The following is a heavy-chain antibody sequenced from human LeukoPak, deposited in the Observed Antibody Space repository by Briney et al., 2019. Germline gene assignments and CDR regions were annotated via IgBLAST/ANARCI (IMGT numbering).Heavy chain of an antibody. Sequence: GGSLRLSCAASGFTFDDYTMHWVRQAPGKGLEWVSLISWDGGSTYYADSVKGRFTISRDNSKNSLYLQMSSLRAEDTAVYYCARTYDTGGYTPFDYWGQGTLVTVSS. CDR1: GFTFDDYT. D-gene: IGHD3-22*01. CDR3: ARTYDTGGYTPFDY. CDR2: ISWDGGST. V-gene: IGHV3-43*01. J-gene: IGHJ4*02.